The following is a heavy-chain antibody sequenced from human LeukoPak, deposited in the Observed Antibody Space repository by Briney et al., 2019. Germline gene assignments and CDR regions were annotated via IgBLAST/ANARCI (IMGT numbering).Heavy chain of an antibody. J-gene: IGHJ5*02. Sequence: ASVKVSCKASGYTFTSYDINWVRQATGQGLEWMGWMNPNSGNTGYAQKFQGRVTMTTDTSTSTAYMELRSLRSDDTAVYYCARGSGSSWYDWFDPWGQGTLVTVSS. CDR3: ARGSGSSWYDWFDP. CDR2: MNPNSGNT. V-gene: IGHV1-8*01. CDR1: GYTFTSYD. D-gene: IGHD6-13*01.